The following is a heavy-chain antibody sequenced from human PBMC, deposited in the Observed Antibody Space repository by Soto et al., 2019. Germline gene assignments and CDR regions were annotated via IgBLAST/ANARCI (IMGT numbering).Heavy chain of an antibody. D-gene: IGHD6-6*01. V-gene: IGHV4-30-4*01. CDR3: ARVVAARPLYFDY. CDR2: IYYSGST. Sequence: PSETLSLTCTVSGGSISSGDYYWSWIRQPPGKGLEWIGYIYYSGSTYYNPSLKSRVTISVDTSKNQFSLKLSPVTAADTAVYYCARVVAARPLYFDYWGQGTLVTVSS. CDR1: GGSISSGDYY. J-gene: IGHJ4*02.